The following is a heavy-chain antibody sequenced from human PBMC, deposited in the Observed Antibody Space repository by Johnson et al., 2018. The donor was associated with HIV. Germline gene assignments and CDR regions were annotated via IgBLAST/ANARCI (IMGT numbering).Heavy chain of an antibody. Sequence: QVQLVESGGGVVQPGESLRLSCAASGFTFSNYGMHWVRQAPGTGLEWVAFIGYDGSKKYYVDSVKGRFTISRDNSRNTLYLQMTKLRTEETAVYYCAKGEAQEGWIQLWSYAFDFWGRGTMVTVSS. D-gene: IGHD5-18*01. CDR3: AKGEAQEGWIQLWSYAFDF. J-gene: IGHJ3*01. CDR1: GFTFSNYG. CDR2: IGYDGSKK. V-gene: IGHV3-30*02.